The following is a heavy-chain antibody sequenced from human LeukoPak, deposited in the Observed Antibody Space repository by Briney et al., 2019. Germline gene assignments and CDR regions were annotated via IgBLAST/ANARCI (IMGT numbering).Heavy chain of an antibody. J-gene: IGHJ4*02. CDR1: GFSFSNYW. Sequence: PGGSLRLSCAASGFSFSNYWMHWVRQAPGKGLVWVSRINRDGSSTDYLDSVKGRFTISRDNSKNTLYLQMNSLRAEDTAVYYCAKDQITMVRGVPDYWGQGTLVTVSS. CDR3: AKDQITMVRGVPDY. CDR2: INRDGSST. D-gene: IGHD3-10*01. V-gene: IGHV3-74*01.